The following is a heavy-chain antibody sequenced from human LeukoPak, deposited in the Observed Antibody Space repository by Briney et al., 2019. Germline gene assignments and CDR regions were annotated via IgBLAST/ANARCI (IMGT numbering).Heavy chain of an antibody. CDR1: GASISSVGYY. CDR3: ARVGQWLERDY. J-gene: IGHJ4*02. V-gene: IGHV4-30-2*01. Sequence: PSQTLSLTCTVSGASISSVGYYWSWIRQPPGKGLDWIGYIYHSGSTYYNLSLKRRVTISVDRSKNKFSLKLSSVTAADTAVYYCARVGQWLERDYWGQGTLVTVSP. CDR2: IYHSGST. D-gene: IGHD6-19*01.